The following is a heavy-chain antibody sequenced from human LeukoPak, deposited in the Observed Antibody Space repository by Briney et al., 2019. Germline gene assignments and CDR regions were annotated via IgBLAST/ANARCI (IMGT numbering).Heavy chain of an antibody. V-gene: IGHV3-48*03. J-gene: IGHJ4*02. D-gene: IGHD3-9*01. CDR2: ISSSGSTI. CDR3: ARSEILTREYDY. CDR1: GFTFSSYE. Sequence: GGSLRLSCAASGFTFSSYEMNWVRQAPGKGLEWVSYISSSGSTIYYADSVKGRFTISRDNSKNTLYLQMGSLRAEDMAVYYCARSEILTREYDYWGQGTLVTVSS.